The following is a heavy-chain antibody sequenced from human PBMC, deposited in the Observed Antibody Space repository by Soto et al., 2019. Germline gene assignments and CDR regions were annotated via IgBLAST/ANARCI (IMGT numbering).Heavy chain of an antibody. J-gene: IGHJ4*02. CDR2: IKSKTDGGTT. CDR1: GFIFSNAW. CDR3: TTDLLIAVAAKEGY. Sequence: GGSLRLSCAASGFIFSNAWINWVRQAPGKGLEWVGRIKSKTDGGTTDYAAPVKGRFTISRDDSKNTLYLQMNSLKTEDTAVYYCTTDLLIAVAAKEGYWGQGTLVTVSS. V-gene: IGHV3-15*07. D-gene: IGHD6-19*01.